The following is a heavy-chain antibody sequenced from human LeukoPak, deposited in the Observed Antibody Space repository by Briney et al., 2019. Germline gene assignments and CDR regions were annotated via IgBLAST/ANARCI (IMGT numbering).Heavy chain of an antibody. CDR1: GFNVSSNY. Sequence: GGSLRLSCAASGFNVSSNYMTWIRQAPGKGLDWVSLIYGADAAYYAESVRGRFMISRDNLKNTLFLQMNSLRVEDTAVYYCVTSTGQQFIPYDYWGQGTHVTVSS. CDR2: IYGADAA. D-gene: IGHD6-13*01. V-gene: IGHV3-66*02. CDR3: VTSTGQQFIPYDY. J-gene: IGHJ4*02.